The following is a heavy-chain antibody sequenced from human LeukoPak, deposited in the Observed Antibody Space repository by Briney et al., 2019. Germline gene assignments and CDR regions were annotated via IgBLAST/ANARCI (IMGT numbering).Heavy chain of an antibody. V-gene: IGHV1-2*02. Sequence: GASVKVSCKASGYTFTGYYMHWVRQAPGQGLEWMGWINPNSGGTNYARKFQGRVTMTRDTSISTAYMELSRLRSDDTAVYYCARAGPRYCSSTSCLPPPFDPWGQGTLVTVSS. CDR3: ARAGPRYCSSTSCLPPPFDP. J-gene: IGHJ5*02. CDR2: INPNSGGT. D-gene: IGHD2-2*01. CDR1: GYTFTGYY.